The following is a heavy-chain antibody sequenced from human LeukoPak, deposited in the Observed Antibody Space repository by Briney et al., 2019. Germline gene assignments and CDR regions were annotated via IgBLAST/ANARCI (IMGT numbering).Heavy chain of an antibody. CDR2: ISGSGGGT. D-gene: IGHD2-2*01. CDR1: GFTFSSYA. Sequence: GGSLRLSCAACGFTFSSYAMSWVRQAPGKGLKWVSAISGSGGGTYYADSVKGRFTISRDNSKNTLYLQMNSLRAEDTAVYYCAKGVVPGASTYYYYYYGMDVWGKGTTVTVSS. J-gene: IGHJ6*04. V-gene: IGHV3-23*01. CDR3: AKGVVPGASTYYYYYYGMDV.